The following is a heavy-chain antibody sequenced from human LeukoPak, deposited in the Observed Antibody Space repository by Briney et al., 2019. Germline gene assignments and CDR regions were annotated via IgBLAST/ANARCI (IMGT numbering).Heavy chain of an antibody. Sequence: ASVKVSCKASGYTFTSYDINWLRQATGQGLEWMGWMNPNSGNTGYAQKFQGRVTMTRNTSISTASMELSSLTSEDTAVYCCARSSGSGSYSEGDFDYWGQGTLVTVSS. CDR1: GYTFTSYD. V-gene: IGHV1-8*01. CDR2: MNPNSGNT. CDR3: ARSSGSGSYSEGDFDY. J-gene: IGHJ4*02. D-gene: IGHD1-26*01.